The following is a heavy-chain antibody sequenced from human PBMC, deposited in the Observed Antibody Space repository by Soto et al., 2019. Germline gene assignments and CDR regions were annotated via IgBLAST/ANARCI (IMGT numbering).Heavy chain of an antibody. J-gene: IGHJ4*02. D-gene: IGHD6-13*01. CDR3: ARVYGIAVACTLDF. V-gene: IGHV3-48*01. CDR2: ISSSTGTI. CDR1: GFTFRTYN. Sequence: EVHLVESGGGLVQPGGSLRLSCAASGFTFRTYNMNWVRQAPGKGLEWVSYISSSTGTIYYADSVKGRFTISRDNAMNSLYLQMTRLRAEDTDVYYCARVYGIAVACTLDFWGQGTLVSVSS.